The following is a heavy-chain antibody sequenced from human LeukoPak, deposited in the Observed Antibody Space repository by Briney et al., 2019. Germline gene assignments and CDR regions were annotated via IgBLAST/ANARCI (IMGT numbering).Heavy chain of an antibody. V-gene: IGHV1-8*01. CDR3: TRGSSGRRDY. Sequence: ASVTVSCKASGYTFTSCDINWVRQAPGQGLEWIGWMNPNSGNTGYGQSFQGRVTMTRDNSISTAYMELSNLRSEDTAIYYCTRGSSGRRDYWGQGTLVTVSS. J-gene: IGHJ4*02. D-gene: IGHD6-19*01. CDR1: GYTFTSCD. CDR2: MNPNSGNT.